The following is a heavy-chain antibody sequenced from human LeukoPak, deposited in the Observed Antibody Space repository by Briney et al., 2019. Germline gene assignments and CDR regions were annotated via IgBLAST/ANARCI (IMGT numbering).Heavy chain of an antibody. Sequence: SETLSLTCTVSGGSISSSGYYWGWIRQPPGKGLEWIGSIYYNRNTYYNPSLKSRVTISVDTSKNQFSLKLSSVTAADTAVYYCARSSYDSSGYYHGYYYMDVWGKGTTVTVSS. CDR1: GGSISSSGYY. J-gene: IGHJ6*03. CDR3: ARSSYDSSGYYHGYYYMDV. D-gene: IGHD3-22*01. CDR2: IYYNRNT. V-gene: IGHV4-39*07.